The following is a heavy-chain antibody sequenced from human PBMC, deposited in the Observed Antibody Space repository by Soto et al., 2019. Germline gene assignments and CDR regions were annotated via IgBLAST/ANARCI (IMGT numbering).Heavy chain of an antibody. J-gene: IGHJ3*02. CDR2: INHSGST. CDR3: ARYCSGGSCYSDDAFDI. V-gene: IGHV4-34*01. CDR1: GGSFSGYY. D-gene: IGHD2-15*01. Sequence: PSETLSLTCAVYGGSFSGYYWSWIRQPPGKGLEWIGEINHSGSTNYNPSLKSRVTISVDTSKNQFSLKLSSVTAADTAVYYCARYCSGGSCYSDDAFDIWGQGTMVTVSS.